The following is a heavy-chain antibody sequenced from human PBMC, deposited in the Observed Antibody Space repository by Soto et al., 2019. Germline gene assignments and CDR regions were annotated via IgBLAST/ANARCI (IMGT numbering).Heavy chain of an antibody. CDR1: GFTFSSYG. J-gene: IGHJ4*02. V-gene: IGHV3-30*18. D-gene: IGHD6-19*01. CDR2: ISYDGSNK. Sequence: GGSLRLSCAASGFTFSSYGMHWVRQAPGKGLGWVAVISYDGSNKYYADSVKGRFTISRDNSKNTLYLQMNSLRAEDTAVYYCAKDDSAVGPPRPRDYSSGWYGACDYWGQGTLVTVSS. CDR3: AKDDSAVGPPRPRDYSSGWYGACDY.